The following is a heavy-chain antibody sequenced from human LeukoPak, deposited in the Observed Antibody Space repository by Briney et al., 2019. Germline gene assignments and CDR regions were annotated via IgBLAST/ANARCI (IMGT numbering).Heavy chain of an antibody. V-gene: IGHV4-34*01. CDR1: GGSFSGYY. CDR3: ARLAVAGTKFDY. J-gene: IGHJ4*02. D-gene: IGHD6-19*01. CDR2: INHSGST. Sequence: SETLSLTCAVYGGSFSGYYWSWIRQPPGKGLEWIGEINHSGSTNYNPSLKSRVTISVDTSKNQFSLKLSSVTAADTAVYYCARLAVAGTKFDYWGQGTLVTVSS.